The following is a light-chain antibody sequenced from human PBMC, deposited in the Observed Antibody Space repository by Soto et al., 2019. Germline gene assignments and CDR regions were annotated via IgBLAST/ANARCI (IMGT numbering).Light chain of an antibody. CDR2: GAS. CDR1: QTVSSN. CDR3: QQRSNWPPIT. V-gene: IGKV3D-15*01. Sequence: MTRSPATLSVSPGERATLSCRASQTVSSNLAWYQQKPGQAPRLFIYGASTRATGIPDRFSGSGSGTEFTLTISRLEPEDFAVYYCQQRSNWPPITFGHGTRLEI. J-gene: IGKJ5*01.